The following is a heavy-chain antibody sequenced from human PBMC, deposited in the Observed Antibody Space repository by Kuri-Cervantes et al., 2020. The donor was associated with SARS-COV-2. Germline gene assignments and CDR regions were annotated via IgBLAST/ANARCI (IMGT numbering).Heavy chain of an antibody. Sequence: GGSLRLSCAASGFTLSDYYMSWIRQAPGKGLEWVAFIRYDGSNKYYADSVKGRFTISRDNSKNTLYLQMNSLRAEDTAVYYCAKVETASLDYWGQGTLVTVSS. J-gene: IGHJ4*02. CDR2: IRYDGSNK. V-gene: IGHV3-30*02. CDR3: AKVETASLDY. D-gene: IGHD3-3*01. CDR1: GFTLSDYY.